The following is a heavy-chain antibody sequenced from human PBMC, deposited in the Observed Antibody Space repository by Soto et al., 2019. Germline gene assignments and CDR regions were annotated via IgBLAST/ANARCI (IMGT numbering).Heavy chain of an antibody. D-gene: IGHD3-9*01. V-gene: IGHV4-34*01. CDR2: INHSGST. Sequence: SETLSLTCAVYGGSFSGYYWSWIRQPPGKGLEWIGEINHSGSTNYNPSLKSRVTISVDTSKNTLYLQMNSLRAEDTAVYYCAKTARIRYFDWLLLFDYWGQGTLVTRLL. CDR3: AKTARIRYFDWLLLFDY. J-gene: IGHJ4*02. CDR1: GGSFSGYY.